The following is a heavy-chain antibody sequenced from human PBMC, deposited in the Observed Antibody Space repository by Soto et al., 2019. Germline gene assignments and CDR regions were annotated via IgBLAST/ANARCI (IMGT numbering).Heavy chain of an antibody. J-gene: IGHJ3*02. CDR3: SRPYFYDSSGYLSDAFDI. V-gene: IGHV5-51*01. Sequence: GESLEISCKGSGYSFTSYWIGWVRQMPGKGLEWMGNIYPGDSDTRYSPSFQGQVTFSADKSISTAYLHWSSLKSSATAMYYCSRPYFYDSSGYLSDAFDIWGQGTMVTVSS. CDR1: GYSFTSYW. D-gene: IGHD3-22*01. CDR2: IYPGDSDT.